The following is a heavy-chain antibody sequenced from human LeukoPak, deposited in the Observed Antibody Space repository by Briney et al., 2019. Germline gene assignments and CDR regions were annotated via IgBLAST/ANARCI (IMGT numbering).Heavy chain of an antibody. D-gene: IGHD6-13*01. Sequence: GGSLRLSCAASGLALSSYSMNWVRQAPGKGLEWVSYISSSSTTMYYADPVKGRFTISRDNAKNSLYLQMNSLRHEDTAVYYCAREIAAGYGMDVWGQGTTVTVSS. V-gene: IGHV3-48*02. CDR1: GLALSSYS. CDR2: ISSSSTTM. J-gene: IGHJ6*02. CDR3: AREIAAGYGMDV.